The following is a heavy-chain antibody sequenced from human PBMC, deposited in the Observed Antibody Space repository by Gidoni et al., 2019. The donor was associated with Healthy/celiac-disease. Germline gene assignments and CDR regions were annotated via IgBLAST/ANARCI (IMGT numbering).Heavy chain of an antibody. CDR2: FDPEDGET. J-gene: IGHJ4*02. CDR1: GYTLPDLS. D-gene: IGHD6-13*01. CDR3: ATDAAIAAAGPPLLDY. Sequence: QVQLVQSGAEVKKPGASVKVSCKVSGYTLPDLSMHWVRQAPGKGLEWMGGFDPEDGETIYAQKFQGRVTMTEDTSTDTAYMELSSLRSEDTAVYYCATDAAIAAAGPPLLDYWGQGTLVTVSS. V-gene: IGHV1-24*01.